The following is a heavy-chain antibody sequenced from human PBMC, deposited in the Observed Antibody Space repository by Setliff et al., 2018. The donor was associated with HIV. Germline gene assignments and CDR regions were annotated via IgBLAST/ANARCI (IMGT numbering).Heavy chain of an antibody. Sequence: ASMKVSCKASGYTFTSYAIHWVRQAPGQSLEWMGWINAGYGNTKYSQKFQGRVTITRDASASTAYMELSSLRSEDTALYYCARSPGDYLFDYWGQGTLVTVSS. CDR2: INAGYGNT. CDR1: GYTFTSYA. D-gene: IGHD4-17*01. V-gene: IGHV1-3*01. CDR3: ARSPGDYLFDY. J-gene: IGHJ4*02.